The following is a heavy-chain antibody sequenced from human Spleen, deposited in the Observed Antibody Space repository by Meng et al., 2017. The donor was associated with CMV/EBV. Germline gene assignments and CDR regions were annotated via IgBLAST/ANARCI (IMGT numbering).Heavy chain of an antibody. CDR3: ASRDTYSSPDY. D-gene: IGHD6-19*01. Sequence: GGSPRLSCAASGFTVSSNYMSWVRQAPGKGLEWVSVIYSGGSTYYADSVKGRFTISRDNSKNTLYLQMNSLRVEDTAVYYCASRDTYSSPDYWGQGTLVTVSS. V-gene: IGHV3-53*01. CDR1: GFTVSSNY. CDR2: IYSGGST. J-gene: IGHJ4*02.